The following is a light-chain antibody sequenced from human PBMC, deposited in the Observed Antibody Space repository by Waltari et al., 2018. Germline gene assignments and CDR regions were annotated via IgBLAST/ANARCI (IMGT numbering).Light chain of an antibody. V-gene: IGKV3-15*01. CDR1: QYISNN. J-gene: IGKJ2*02. Sequence: EIVMTQSPAALSVSPAERATLPGRASQYISNNLAWYQHKPGQPPRLLISGASTRATGVPARFSGSGSGTEFSLTISSLQSEDSAIYFCQQYNTWPPSTFGQGTKLEIK. CDR3: QQYNTWPPST. CDR2: GAS.